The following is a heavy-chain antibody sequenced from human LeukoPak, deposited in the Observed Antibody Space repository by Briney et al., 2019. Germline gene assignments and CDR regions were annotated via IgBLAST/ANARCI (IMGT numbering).Heavy chain of an antibody. D-gene: IGHD6-19*01. CDR3: ARGRYSSGWYFNY. CDR2: INPNSGDT. V-gene: IGHV1-2*02. Sequence: ASVKVSCKASEYTFTDYYVLWVRQAPGQGLEWMGWINPNSGDTNYAQKFQGRVTMTRDTSISTAYMELSRLRSDDTAVYYCARGRYSSGWYFNYWGQGTLVTVSS. CDR1: EYTFTDYY. J-gene: IGHJ4*02.